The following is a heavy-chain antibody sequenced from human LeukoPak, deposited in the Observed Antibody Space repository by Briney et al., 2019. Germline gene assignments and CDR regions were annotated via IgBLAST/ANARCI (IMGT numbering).Heavy chain of an antibody. D-gene: IGHD1-26*01. CDR1: GYTFTTYT. Sequence: ASVKVSCKASGYTFTTYTMHWVRQAPGQRLEWMGWISAGNGNAKYSQNFQGRVTFISNTSATTAFMELSSLRSEDAAVYYCARDSGSGNNDYWGQGTLVTVSS. V-gene: IGHV1-3*01. CDR3: ARDSGSGNNDY. CDR2: ISAGNGNA. J-gene: IGHJ4*02.